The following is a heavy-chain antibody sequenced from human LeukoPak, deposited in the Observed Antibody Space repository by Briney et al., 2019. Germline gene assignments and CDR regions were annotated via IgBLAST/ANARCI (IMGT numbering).Heavy chain of an antibody. CDR3: ARHDYGGNSGDY. V-gene: IGHV3-48*02. J-gene: IGHJ4*02. D-gene: IGHD4-23*01. CDR2: IGTSSSTI. CDR1: GFTFSSYG. Sequence: GGSLRLSCAASGFTFSSYGMNWVRQTPGKGLEWVSYIGTSSSTIYYADSVKGRFTISRDSAKNSLYLQMDSLRDEDTAVYYCARHDYGGNSGDYWGQGTLVTVSS.